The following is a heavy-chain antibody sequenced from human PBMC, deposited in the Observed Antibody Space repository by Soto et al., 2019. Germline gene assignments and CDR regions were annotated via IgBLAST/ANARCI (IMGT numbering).Heavy chain of an antibody. Sequence: QVQLQESGPGLVKPSGTLSLTCAVSGGSISSGTWWSWVRQAPGKGLEWIGQTYYSGDTDYNPSLESRVTLSVDKSKNHVSLEMSSVTAADTAVYYCARHGGHKLYYWGQGILVTVSS. CDR1: GGSISSGTW. CDR3: ARHGGHKLYY. J-gene: IGHJ4*02. CDR2: TYYSGDT. D-gene: IGHD6-25*01. V-gene: IGHV4-4*02.